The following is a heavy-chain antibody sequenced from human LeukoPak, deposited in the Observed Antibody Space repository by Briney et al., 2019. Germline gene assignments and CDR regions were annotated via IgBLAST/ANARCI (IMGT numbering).Heavy chain of an antibody. D-gene: IGHD3-10*01. Sequence: SETLSLTCTVSGGSISSYYWSWIRQPPGKGLEYIGYIYFSGSTNYNPSLKSRVTISVDTSKNQFSLKLSSVTAADTAVYYCARDPYYYGSGSSYYYYGMDVWGQGTTVTVSS. V-gene: IGHV4-59*01. CDR1: GGSISSYY. J-gene: IGHJ6*02. CDR2: IYFSGST. CDR3: ARDPYYYGSGSSYYYYGMDV.